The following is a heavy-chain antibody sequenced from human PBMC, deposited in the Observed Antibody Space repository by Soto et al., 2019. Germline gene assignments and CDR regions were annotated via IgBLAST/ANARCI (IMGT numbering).Heavy chain of an antibody. J-gene: IGHJ6*02. Sequence: GGSLRLSCAASGFTFSNYGMHWVRQAPGKGLEWVAFISGDGSNKYYADSMKGRFTMSRDNSKSTLYLQMNSLRVEDTAVYYCTKRRNVLRFLEWSSGMEVWGQGTTVTVSS. CDR3: TKRRNVLRFLEWSSGMEV. V-gene: IGHV3-30*18. CDR1: GFTFSNYG. CDR2: ISGDGSNK. D-gene: IGHD3-3*01.